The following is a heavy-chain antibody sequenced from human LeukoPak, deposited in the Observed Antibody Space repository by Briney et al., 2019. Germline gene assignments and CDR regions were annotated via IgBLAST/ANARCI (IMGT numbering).Heavy chain of an antibody. D-gene: IGHD3-22*01. V-gene: IGHV3-7*01. CDR2: IKQDGSEK. CDR3: ARDYGDSSGYYYDY. Sequence: PGGSLRLSCAASGFTFSSYWMSWVCQAPGKGLEWVANIKQDGSEKYYVDSVKGRFTISRDNAKNSLYLQMNSLRAEDTAVYYCARDYGDSSGYYYDYWGQGTLVTVSS. J-gene: IGHJ4*02. CDR1: GFTFSSYW.